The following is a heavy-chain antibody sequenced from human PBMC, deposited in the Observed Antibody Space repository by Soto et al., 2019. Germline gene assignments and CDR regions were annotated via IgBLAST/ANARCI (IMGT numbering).Heavy chain of an antibody. CDR1: GGSISSGGYY. Sequence: SETLSLTCTVSGGSISSGGYYWSWIRQHPGKGLEWIGYIYYSGSTYYNPSLKSRVTISVDTSKNQFSLKLSSVTAADTAVYYCARAGTAAGTVRFDYWGQGTLVTVSS. J-gene: IGHJ4*02. CDR3: ARAGTAAGTVRFDY. CDR2: IYYSGST. V-gene: IGHV4-31*03. D-gene: IGHD6-13*01.